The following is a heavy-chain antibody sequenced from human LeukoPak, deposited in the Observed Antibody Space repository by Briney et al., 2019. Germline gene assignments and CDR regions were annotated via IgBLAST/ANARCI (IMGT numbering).Heavy chain of an antibody. V-gene: IGHV3-30*02. CDR1: GFTFSSYA. J-gene: IGHJ6*03. D-gene: IGHD2-2*01. CDR2: IRYDGSNK. Sequence: GRSLRLSCAASGFTFSSYAMHWVRQAPGKGLEWVAFIRYDGSNKYYADSVKGRFTISRDNSKNTLYLQMNSLRAEDTAVYYCAKDPRSIVVVPAARVDYYYYYMDVWAKGPRSPSP. CDR3: AKDPRSIVVVPAARVDYYYYYMDV.